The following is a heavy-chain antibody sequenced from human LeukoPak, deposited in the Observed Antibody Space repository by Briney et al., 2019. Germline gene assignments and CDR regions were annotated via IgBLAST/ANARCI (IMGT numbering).Heavy chain of an antibody. CDR3: ARHGSTGDTDY. J-gene: IGHJ4*02. Sequence: PSETLSLTCTASGGSISSYYWSWIRQPPGKGLEWIGNIYYSGSNNYNPSLKSRVTISVDTSKNQFSLKLSSVTAADTAVYYCARHGSTGDTDYWGQGTLVTVSS. CDR2: IYYSGSN. CDR1: GGSISSYY. D-gene: IGHD2-8*02. V-gene: IGHV4-59*01.